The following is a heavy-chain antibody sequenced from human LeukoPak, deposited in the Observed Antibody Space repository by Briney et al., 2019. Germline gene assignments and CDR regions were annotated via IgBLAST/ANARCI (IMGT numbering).Heavy chain of an antibody. CDR3: ARDAKYYYGSRTYFFFEY. J-gene: IGHJ4*02. D-gene: IGHD3-10*01. CDR2: IYTSGTT. Sequence: PSETLSLTCTVSGGSFSTYYWSWIRQPAGKGLEWIGHIYTSGTTNYNPSLKSRVTMSIDTSEDQFSLKLSSVTAADTAIYYCARDAKYYYGSRTYFFFEYWGQGTLLTVSS. CDR1: GGSFSTYY. V-gene: IGHV4-4*07.